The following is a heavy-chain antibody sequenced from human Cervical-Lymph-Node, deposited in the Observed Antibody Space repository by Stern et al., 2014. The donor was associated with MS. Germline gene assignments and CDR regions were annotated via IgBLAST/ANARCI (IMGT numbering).Heavy chain of an antibody. CDR1: GYTFILYG. Sequence: QVQLVQSGAEVKNPGASVKVSCEASGYTFILYGISWLRQAPGQGLEWMGWIKPNNGNANHAQKFQGRVTMTTDTSTSTAYMELRSLRSDDTAVYYCGRDRSRIAVPAHYYYDMDVWGQGTTVTVSS. D-gene: IGHD6-19*01. CDR2: IKPNNGNA. V-gene: IGHV1-18*01. J-gene: IGHJ6*02. CDR3: GRDRSRIAVPAHYYYDMDV.